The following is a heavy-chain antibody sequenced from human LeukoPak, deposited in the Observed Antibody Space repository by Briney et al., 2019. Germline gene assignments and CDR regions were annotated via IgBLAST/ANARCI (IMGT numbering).Heavy chain of an antibody. Sequence: PGGPLRLSCVASGLPIADFAMHWVRQAPGKGLEWVSLISGDGVSTFYADSVKGRFSISRDNSKNSLYLEMNSLRTEDAAMYYCAKESGKFDYWGQGTLVAVSS. CDR3: AKESGKFDY. J-gene: IGHJ4*02. CDR1: GLPIADFA. V-gene: IGHV3-43*02. CDR2: ISGDGVST.